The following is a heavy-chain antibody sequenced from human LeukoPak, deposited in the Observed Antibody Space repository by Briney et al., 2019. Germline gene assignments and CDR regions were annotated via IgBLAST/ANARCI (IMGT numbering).Heavy chain of an antibody. CDR1: GFTFSSYG. D-gene: IGHD3-10*01. CDR2: ISYDGSNK. J-gene: IGHJ3*02. V-gene: IGHV3-30*03. Sequence: AGGSLRLSCAASGFTFSSYGMHWVRQAPGKGLEWVAVISYDGSNKYYADSVKGRFTISRDNSKNTLYLQMNSLRAEDTAVYYCARDILGRGFGESLYLDGAFDIWGQGTMVTVSS. CDR3: ARDILGRGFGESLYLDGAFDI.